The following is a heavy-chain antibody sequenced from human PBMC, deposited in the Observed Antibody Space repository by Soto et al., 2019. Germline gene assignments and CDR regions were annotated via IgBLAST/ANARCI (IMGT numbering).Heavy chain of an antibody. CDR2: ISGSGGST. V-gene: IGHV3-23*01. Sequence: GGSLRLSCAASGFTFSSYAMSWVRQAPGKGLEWVSAISGSGGSTYYADSVKGRFTISRDNSKNTLYLQMNSLRAEDTAVYYCAKDPVLDFHYYYGMDVWGQGTTVTVSS. CDR1: GFTFSSYA. D-gene: IGHD2-15*01. CDR3: AKDPVLDFHYYYGMDV. J-gene: IGHJ6*02.